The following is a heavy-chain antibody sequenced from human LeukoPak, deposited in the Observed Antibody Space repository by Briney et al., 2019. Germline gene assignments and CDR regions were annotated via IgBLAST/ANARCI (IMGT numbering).Heavy chain of an antibody. CDR2: INHSGRI. D-gene: IGHD3-22*01. V-gene: IGHV4-34*01. CDR3: ARGHYDSGGYYYGIRAYYFDY. CDR1: GESFSGHY. J-gene: IGHJ4*02. Sequence: SETLSLTCAVDGESFSGHYWSFIRQPPGQGLEWVGVINHSGRINYNPSLVGRVTVSVDTSKNQFSLNLSSVTAADTAVYYCARGHYDSGGYYYGIRAYYFDYWGQGTLVTVSS.